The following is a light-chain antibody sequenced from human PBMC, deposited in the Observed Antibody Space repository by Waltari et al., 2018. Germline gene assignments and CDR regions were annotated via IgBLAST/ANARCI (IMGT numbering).Light chain of an antibody. Sequence: SSELTQDPAVSVPLGQTVRFTCQGDSLRTSYASWYQLKPGQAPVLVIYGKDKRPSGIPDRISGYSSGTTSSLTITGAQAEDEADYYCSSRNGRANQVVFAGGTK. CDR3: SSRNGRANQVV. V-gene: IGLV3-19*01. J-gene: IGLJ3*02. CDR2: GKD. CDR1: SLRTSY.